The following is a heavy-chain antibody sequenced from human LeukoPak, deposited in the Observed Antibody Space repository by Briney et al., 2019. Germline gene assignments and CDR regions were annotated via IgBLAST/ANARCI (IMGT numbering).Heavy chain of an antibody. J-gene: IGHJ4*02. CDR3: AKDDYDYVWGSYRSYFDY. CDR1: GFTFSSYG. Sequence: GGPLRLSCAASGFTFSSYGMHWVRQAPGKGLEWVAFIRYDGSNKYYADSVKGRFTISRDNSKNTLYLQMNSLRAEDTAVYYCAKDDYDYVWGSYRSYFDYWGQGTLVTVSS. CDR2: IRYDGSNK. D-gene: IGHD3-16*02. V-gene: IGHV3-30*02.